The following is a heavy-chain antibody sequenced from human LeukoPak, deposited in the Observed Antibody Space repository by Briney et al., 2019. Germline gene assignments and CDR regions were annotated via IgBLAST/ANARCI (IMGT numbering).Heavy chain of an antibody. D-gene: IGHD2/OR15-2a*01. V-gene: IGHV3-53*01. J-gene: IGHJ4*02. CDR1: GFTVSSNS. Sequence: GGSLRLSCTVSGFTVSSNSMSWVRQAPGKGLEWVSFIYSDNTHYSDSVKGRFTISRDNSKNTLYLQMNSLRAEDTAVYYCARWAGAFSHPYDYWGQGTLVTVSS. CDR2: IYSDNT. CDR3: ARWAGAFSHPYDY.